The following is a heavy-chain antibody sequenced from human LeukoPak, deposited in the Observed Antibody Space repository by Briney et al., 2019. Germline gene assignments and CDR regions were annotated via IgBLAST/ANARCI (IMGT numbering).Heavy chain of an antibody. CDR3: ASVIVVVITDGGDY. CDR2: IRYDGSNK. J-gene: IGHJ4*02. D-gene: IGHD3-22*01. Sequence: PGGSLRLSCAASGFTFSSYGMHWVRQAPGKGLEWVAFIRYDGSNKYYADSVKGRFTISRDNSKNTLYLQMNSLRAEDTAVYYCASVIVVVITDGGDYWGQGTLVTVSS. CDR1: GFTFSSYG. V-gene: IGHV3-30*02.